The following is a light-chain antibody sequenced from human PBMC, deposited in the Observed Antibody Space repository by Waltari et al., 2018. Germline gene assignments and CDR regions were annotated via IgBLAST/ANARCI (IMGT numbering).Light chain of an antibody. CDR2: RNN. Sequence: QSVLTQPPSASETPGQRVTISCSGSSSNIGSNYVYWYQQLPGTAPQPLIWRNNQRPSGGPDRFSGSKSGTSASLAISGLRSEDEADYYCAAWDDSLSAGVFGGGTKLTVL. CDR3: AAWDDSLSAGV. J-gene: IGLJ3*02. CDR1: SSNIGSNY. V-gene: IGLV1-47*01.